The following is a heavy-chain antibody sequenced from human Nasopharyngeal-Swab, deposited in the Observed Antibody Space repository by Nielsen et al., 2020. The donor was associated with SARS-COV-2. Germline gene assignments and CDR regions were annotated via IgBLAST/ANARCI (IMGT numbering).Heavy chain of an antibody. D-gene: IGHD6-19*01. CDR3: ARGDIIAVAGTGYYYYYYMDV. J-gene: IGHJ6*03. CDR1: GGTFSSYA. Sequence: SVKVSCKASGGTFSSYAISRVRQAPGQGLEWMGGIIPIFGTANYAQKFQGRVTITADESTSTAYMELSSLRSEDTAVYYCARGDIIAVAGTGYYYYYYMDVWGKGTTVTVSS. V-gene: IGHV1-69*13. CDR2: IIPIFGTA.